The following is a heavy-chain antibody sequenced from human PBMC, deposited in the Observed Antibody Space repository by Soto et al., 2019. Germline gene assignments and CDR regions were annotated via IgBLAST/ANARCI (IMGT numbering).Heavy chain of an antibody. CDR2: ISAYNGNT. CDR1: GYTFTSYG. V-gene: IGHV1-18*01. Sequence: ASVKVSCKASGYTFTSYGISWVRQAPGQGLEWMGWISAYNGNTNYAQKLQGRVTMTTDTSTSTAYMELRSLRSDDTAVYYCARDHDSDSGYDCNWFDPWGQGTLVTVSS. CDR3: ARDHDSDSGYDCNWFDP. D-gene: IGHD5-12*01. J-gene: IGHJ5*02.